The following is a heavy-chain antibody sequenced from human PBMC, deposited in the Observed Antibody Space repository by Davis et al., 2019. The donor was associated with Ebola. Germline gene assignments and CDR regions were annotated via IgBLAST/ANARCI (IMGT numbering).Heavy chain of an antibody. V-gene: IGHV4-34*01. J-gene: IGHJ4*02. CDR1: GYSFSSDY. CDR3: VRATYDSSGYYFDY. CDR2: IEHSGTT. Sequence: SESLSLTCAVSGYSFSSDYCRWFRQPPWKGLVWIGEIEHSGTTNYNPSFKSRITISVDTSKNQFSLKLSSVTAADTAVYYCVRATYDSSGYYFDYWGQGTLVTVSS. D-gene: IGHD3-22*01.